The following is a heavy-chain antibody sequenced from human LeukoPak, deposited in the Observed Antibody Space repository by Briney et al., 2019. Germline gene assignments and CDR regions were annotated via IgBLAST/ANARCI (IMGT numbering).Heavy chain of an antibody. CDR1: GGSVSSNNYY. Sequence: SETLSLTCTVSGGSVSSNNYYWGWIRQPPGKGLEWIGSIYYNGRTYYNPSLKSRVTISVDTSKNQFSLKLSSVTAADTAVYYCARDRPFTSYVWGSYRQYPYYFDYWGQGTLVTVSS. CDR3: ARDRPFTSYVWGSYRQYPYYFDY. V-gene: IGHV4-39*07. CDR2: IYYNGRT. J-gene: IGHJ4*02. D-gene: IGHD3-16*02.